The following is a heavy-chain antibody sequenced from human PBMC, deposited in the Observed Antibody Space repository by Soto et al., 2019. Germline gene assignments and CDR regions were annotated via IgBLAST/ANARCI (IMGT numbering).Heavy chain of an antibody. J-gene: IGHJ4*02. V-gene: IGHV3-23*01. D-gene: IGHD3-10*01. Sequence: EVQLLESGGGLVQPGGSLRLSCAASGFSFSSYAMSWVRQAPGKGLEWVSAISGSGGAAYYADSVKGRFTISRDNSKNTLYLQMNSLRAEDTAVYYCANFGSSNPFEDCWGQGNLVTVSS. CDR3: ANFGSSNPFEDC. CDR1: GFSFSSYA. CDR2: ISGSGGAA.